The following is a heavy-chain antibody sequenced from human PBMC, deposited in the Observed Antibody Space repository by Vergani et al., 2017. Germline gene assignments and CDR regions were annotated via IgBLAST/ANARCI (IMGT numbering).Heavy chain of an antibody. CDR3: AKNPGISTTRHYYAMDV. CDR2: ISPGASTV. CDR1: GFTFSNYA. D-gene: IGHD1-1*01. V-gene: IGHV3-48*01. J-gene: IGHJ6*02. Sequence: EVQLLESGGGLVQPGGSLRLSCTASGFTFSNYAMAWVRLAPGKGLEWVSHISPGASTVSYTDSVTGRFTVSRDNDNNSLTLDMTTLRVEDTAVYYCAKNPGISTTRHYYAMDVWGQGTTVTVSS.